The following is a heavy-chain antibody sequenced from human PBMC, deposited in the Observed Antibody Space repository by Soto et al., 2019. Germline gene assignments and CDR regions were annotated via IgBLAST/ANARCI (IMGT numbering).Heavy chain of an antibody. CDR3: ARHGSDSGWFFLDH. D-gene: IGHD6-19*01. V-gene: IGHV4-59*08. Sequence: SETLSLTCSLSGGAIGGYYWSWIRQPPGKALEWIGYVSYSGSTDYHPSLKSRVSISIDTSKNQFSLKMISVTAADTAVYYCARHGSDSGWFFLDHWGQGALVTVSS. J-gene: IGHJ4*02. CDR2: VSYSGST. CDR1: GGAIGGYY.